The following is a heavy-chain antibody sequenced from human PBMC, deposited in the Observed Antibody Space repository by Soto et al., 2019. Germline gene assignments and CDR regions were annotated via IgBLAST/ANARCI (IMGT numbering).Heavy chain of an antibody. V-gene: IGHV4-30-4*01. Sequence: SETLSLTCTVSGGAISSGDYYLSWIRQPPGKGLEWIGYIYYSGSTYYNPSLKSRVTISVDTSKNQFSLKLSSVTAADTAVYYCARGSYKYASTSYYHYWGQGNLLPVSA. CDR2: IYYSGST. D-gene: IGHD3-22*01. CDR1: GGAISSGDYY. CDR3: ARGSYKYASTSYYHY. J-gene: IGHJ4*02.